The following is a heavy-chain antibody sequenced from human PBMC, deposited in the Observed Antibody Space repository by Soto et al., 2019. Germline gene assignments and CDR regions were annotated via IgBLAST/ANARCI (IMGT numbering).Heavy chain of an antibody. Sequence: GGSLRLSCAASGFTVSSNYMSWVRQAPGKGLEWVSVIYSGGSTYYADSVKGRFTISRDNSKNTLYLQMNSLRAEDTAVYYCARDSNVYGSGSYYDAFDIWGQGTMVTVSS. CDR1: GFTVSSNY. CDR3: ARDSNVYGSGSYYDAFDI. D-gene: IGHD3-10*01. CDR2: IYSGGST. J-gene: IGHJ3*02. V-gene: IGHV3-53*01.